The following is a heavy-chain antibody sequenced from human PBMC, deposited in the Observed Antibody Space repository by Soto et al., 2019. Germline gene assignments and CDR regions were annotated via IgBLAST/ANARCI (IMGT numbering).Heavy chain of an antibody. V-gene: IGHV3-23*01. CDR1: GFTFSSYA. J-gene: IGHJ6*02. Sequence: EVQLLESGGGLVQPGGSLRLSCAASGFTFSSYAMKWVRQAPGKGLEWVSLIGESGTPTYYADSVKGRFTISRDNSGNTRFLEMYSLRAEDTAVYYCARYIPGVRYYGMDVWGQGTTVTVCS. CDR2: IGESGTPT. D-gene: IGHD2-2*01. CDR3: ARYIPGVRYYGMDV.